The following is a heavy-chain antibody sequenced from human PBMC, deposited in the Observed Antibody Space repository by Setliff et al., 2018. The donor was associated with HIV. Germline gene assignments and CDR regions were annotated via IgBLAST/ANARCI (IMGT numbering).Heavy chain of an antibody. D-gene: IGHD3-3*01. CDR2: IYSGGST. CDR3: VKDRTIFGVVLAYFDY. J-gene: IGHJ4*02. CDR1: EVIVSNNY. V-gene: IGHV3-53*05. Sequence: GGSLRLSCAVSEVIVSNNYMSWVRQAPGKGLEWVSVIYSGGSTDHADSVKGRFTISRDNSKNTVYLQMNSLRTEDTALYYCVKDRTIFGVVLAYFDYWGQGTLVTVSS.